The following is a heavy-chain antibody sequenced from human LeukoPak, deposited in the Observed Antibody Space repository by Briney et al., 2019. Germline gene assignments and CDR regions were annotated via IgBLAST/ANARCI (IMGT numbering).Heavy chain of an antibody. CDR3: ARDTSLYCSGGSCYSDYFDY. CDR2: ISSSSSTL. Sequence: PGGSRRLSCAASGFTFSSYSMSWVRQAPGKGLEWVAYISSSSSTLHYADPVKGRFTISRDNANNSLYLQMNSLRAEDTAVYYCARDTSLYCSGGSCYSDYFDYWGQGALVTVSS. V-gene: IGHV3-48*01. J-gene: IGHJ4*02. CDR1: GFTFSSYS. D-gene: IGHD2-15*01.